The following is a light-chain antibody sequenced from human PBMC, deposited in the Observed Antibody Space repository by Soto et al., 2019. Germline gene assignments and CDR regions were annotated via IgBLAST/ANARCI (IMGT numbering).Light chain of an antibody. Sequence: EIVMTQSPATLSVSPGERATLSCRASQSISSTLAWYQQKPGQAPRLLIYGASTRATSIPARFSGSGSGTEFTLTISSLQSEDFAIYYCRQYKNWPVTFGQGTKVDI. J-gene: IGKJ2*01. CDR1: QSISST. CDR3: RQYKNWPVT. CDR2: GAS. V-gene: IGKV3-15*01.